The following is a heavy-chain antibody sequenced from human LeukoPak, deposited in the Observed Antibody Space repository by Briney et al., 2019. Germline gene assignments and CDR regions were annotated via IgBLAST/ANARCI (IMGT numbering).Heavy chain of an antibody. D-gene: IGHD3-3*01. CDR2: IKSKTDGGTT. J-gene: IGHJ4*02. CDR1: GFTFSNAW. Sequence: GGSLRLSCAASGFTFSNAWMSWVRQAPGKGVEGVGRIKSKTDGGTTDYAAPVKGRFTISRDDSKNTLYLQMNSLKTEDTAVYYCTTDSYYDFWSGYYDRYYFDYWGQGTLVTVSS. CDR3: TTDSYYDFWSGYYDRYYFDY. V-gene: IGHV3-15*01.